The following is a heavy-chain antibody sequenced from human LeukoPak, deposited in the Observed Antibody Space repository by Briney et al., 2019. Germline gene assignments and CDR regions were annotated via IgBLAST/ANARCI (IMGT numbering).Heavy chain of an antibody. D-gene: IGHD1-26*01. J-gene: IGHJ4*02. CDR1: GYTFSDSG. CDR3: ARGQRNRGSYRFEY. Sequence: ASVKVSCTTSGYTFSDSGISWVRQSPGQGLEGMGGITGNNSITENGPSPHGRVTMTTNTSTNTAYMELASLKLDDTAVYYCARGQRNRGSYRFEYWGQGTLVTVSS. CDR2: ITGNNSIT. V-gene: IGHV1-18*01.